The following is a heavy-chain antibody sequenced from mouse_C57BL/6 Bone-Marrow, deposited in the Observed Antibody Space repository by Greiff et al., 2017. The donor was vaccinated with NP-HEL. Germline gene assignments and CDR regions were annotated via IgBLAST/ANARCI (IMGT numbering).Heavy chain of an antibody. Sequence: EVKVVESEGGLVQPGSSMKLSCTASGFTFSDYYMAWVRQVPEKGLEWVANINYDGSSTYYLDSLKSRFIISRDNAKNILYLQMSSLKSEDTATYYCARDLDHHYYGSTYWYFDVWGTGTTVTVSS. V-gene: IGHV5-16*01. CDR3: ARDLDHHYYGSTYWYFDV. D-gene: IGHD1-1*01. J-gene: IGHJ1*03. CDR1: GFTFSDYY. CDR2: INYDGSST.